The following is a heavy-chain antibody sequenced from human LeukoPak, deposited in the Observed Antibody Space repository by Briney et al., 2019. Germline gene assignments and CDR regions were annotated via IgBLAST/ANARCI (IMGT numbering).Heavy chain of an antibody. D-gene: IGHD3-22*01. J-gene: IGHJ4*02. CDR2: MNPNSGNT. V-gene: IGHV1-8*01. Sequence: GASVKVSCKASGYTFTSYDINWVRQATGQGLEWMGWMNPNSGNTGYAQKFQGRVTMTRNTSISTAYMELSSLRSEDTAVYYCARGFLLVDDSSAQPHRGYFDYWGQGTLVTVSS. CDR3: ARGFLLVDDSSAQPHRGYFDY. CDR1: GYTFTSYD.